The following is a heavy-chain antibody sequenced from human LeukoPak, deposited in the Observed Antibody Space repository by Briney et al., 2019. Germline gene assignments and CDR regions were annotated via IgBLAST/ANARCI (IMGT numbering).Heavy chain of an antibody. CDR3: ARDLYCTNGVCYWQFDP. V-gene: IGHV1-69*13. CDR2: IIPIFGTA. D-gene: IGHD2-8*01. Sequence: GASVKVSCKASGGTFSSYAISWVRQAPGQGLEWMGGIIPIFGTANYAQKSQGRVTITADESTSTAYMELSSLRSEDTAVYYCARDLYCTNGVCYWQFDPWGQGTLVTVSS. CDR1: GGTFSSYA. J-gene: IGHJ5*02.